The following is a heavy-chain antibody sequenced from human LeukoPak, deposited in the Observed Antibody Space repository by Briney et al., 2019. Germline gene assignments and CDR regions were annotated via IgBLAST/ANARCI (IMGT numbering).Heavy chain of an antibody. CDR3: AKVRWSGDSPLGFDP. Sequence: GGSLRLSCAASGFTFSSYAMSWVRQAPGKGLEWVSAISGGGGSTYCADSVKGRFTISRDNSKNTLYLQMNSLRAEDTDVYYCAKVRWSGDSPLGFDPWGQGTLVTVSS. D-gene: IGHD2-15*01. V-gene: IGHV3-23*01. J-gene: IGHJ5*02. CDR2: ISGGGGST. CDR1: GFTFSSYA.